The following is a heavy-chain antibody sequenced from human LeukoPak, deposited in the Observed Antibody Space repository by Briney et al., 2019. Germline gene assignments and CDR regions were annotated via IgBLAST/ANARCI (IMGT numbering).Heavy chain of an antibody. J-gene: IGHJ3*02. CDR2: IYHSGST. CDR3: ARVGGYYLDAFDI. D-gene: IGHD3-10*01. V-gene: IGHV4-30-2*01. Sequence: PSQTLSLTCTVSGGSISSGGYYWSWIRQPPGKGLEWIGYIYHSGSTYYNPSLKSRVTISVDRSKNQFSLKLSSVTAADTAVYYCARVGGYYLDAFDIWGQGTMVTVSS. CDR1: GGSISSGGYY.